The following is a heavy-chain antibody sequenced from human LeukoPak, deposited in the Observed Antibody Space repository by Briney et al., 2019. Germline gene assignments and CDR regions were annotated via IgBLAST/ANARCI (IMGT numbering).Heavy chain of an antibody. J-gene: IGHJ6*02. D-gene: IGHD4-17*01. CDR3: ARLMPGDYYYYYYGMDI. Sequence: SETLSLTRTVSGGSISSYYWSWIRQPPGKGLEWIGYIYYSGSTNYNPSLKSRVTISVDTSKNQFFLKLSSVTAADTAVYYCARLMPGDYYYYYYGMDIWGQGTTVTVSS. CDR2: IYYSGST. CDR1: GGSISSYY. V-gene: IGHV4-59*08.